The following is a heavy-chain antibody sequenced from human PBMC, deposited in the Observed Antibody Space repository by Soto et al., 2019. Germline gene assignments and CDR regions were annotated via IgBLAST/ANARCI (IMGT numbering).Heavy chain of an antibody. CDR3: ARLTPSHYSSCWYIYNY. CDR2: IYPGDSDT. V-gene: IGHV5-51*01. J-gene: IGHJ4*02. Sequence: GESLKISCKGSGYSFASYWIGWVRQMPGKGLEWMGIIYPGDSDTRYSPPFHGQVTISAENSISTSYKQRSSLKAQDTAMYYCARLTPSHYSSCWYIYNYWGEGTQVTDS. D-gene: IGHD6-19*01. CDR1: GYSFASYW.